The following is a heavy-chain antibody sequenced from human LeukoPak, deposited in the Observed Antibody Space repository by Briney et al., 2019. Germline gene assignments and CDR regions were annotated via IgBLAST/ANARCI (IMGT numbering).Heavy chain of an antibody. CDR1: GGSISSSSYY. V-gene: IGHV4-39*01. D-gene: IGHD2-2*01. CDR3: ARPFRYCSSTVCYDAFNI. J-gene: IGHJ3*02. CDR2: IYNGVVT. Sequence: SETLSLTCTVSGGSISSSSYYWVWIRQPPGKGLEWIGSIYNGVVTYYNPSLKSRVTISVDTSKNQFSLNLSSVTAADTAVYYRARPFRYCSSTVCYDAFNIWGHGTMVTASS.